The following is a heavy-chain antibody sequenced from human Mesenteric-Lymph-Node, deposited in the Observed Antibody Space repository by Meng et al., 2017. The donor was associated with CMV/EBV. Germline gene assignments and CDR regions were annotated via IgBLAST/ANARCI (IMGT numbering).Heavy chain of an antibody. J-gene: IGHJ5*02. V-gene: IGHV3-23*01. D-gene: IGHD2-15*01. CDR3: ARRRISWFDP. Sequence: GESLKISCAASGFTFSSYAMSWVRQAPGKGLEWVSAISGSGGSTYYADSVKGRFTISRDNSKNTLYLQMNSLRAEDTAVYYCARRRISWFDPWGQGTLVTVSS. CDR2: ISGSGGST. CDR1: GFTFSSYA.